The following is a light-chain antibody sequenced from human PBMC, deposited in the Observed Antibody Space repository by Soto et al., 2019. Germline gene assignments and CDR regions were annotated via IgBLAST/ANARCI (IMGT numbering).Light chain of an antibody. Sequence: EIVLTQSPGTLPLSPVERATLSCRASQSVSSSYLAWYQQKPGQAPRLLIYGASSRATGIPDRFSGSGSGTDFTLTISRLEPEDFAVYYCQQYGSSLLFTFGPGTKVDIK. CDR3: QQYGSSLLFT. CDR2: GAS. CDR1: QSVSSSY. J-gene: IGKJ3*01. V-gene: IGKV3-20*01.